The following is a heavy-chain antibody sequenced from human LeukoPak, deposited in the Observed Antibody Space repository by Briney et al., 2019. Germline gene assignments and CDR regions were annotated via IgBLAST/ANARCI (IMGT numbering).Heavy chain of an antibody. D-gene: IGHD3-16*02. V-gene: IGHV1-69*13. J-gene: IGHJ4*02. CDR3: ARAYLGKGGINFDY. CDR1: GGTFSSYA. CDR2: IIPIFGTA. Sequence: SVKVSCKASGGTFSSYAISWVRQAPGQGLEWMGGIIPIFGTANYAQKFQGRVTITADESTSTAYIELSSLRSDDTAVYYCARAYLGKGGINFDYWGQGTLVTVSS.